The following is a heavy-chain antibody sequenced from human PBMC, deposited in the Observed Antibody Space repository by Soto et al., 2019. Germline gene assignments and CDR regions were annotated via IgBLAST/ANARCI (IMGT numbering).Heavy chain of an antibody. Sequence: SETLSLTCTVSGGSISSGGYYWSWIRQHPGKGLEWIGYIYYTGSTYYNPSLKSRVTISVDTSKNQFSLKLSSVTAADTAVYYCARVCTIFGVATVEWFDPWGQGTLVTVSS. CDR2: IYYTGST. V-gene: IGHV4-31*03. J-gene: IGHJ5*02. CDR3: ARVCTIFGVATVEWFDP. CDR1: GGSISSGGYY. D-gene: IGHD3-3*01.